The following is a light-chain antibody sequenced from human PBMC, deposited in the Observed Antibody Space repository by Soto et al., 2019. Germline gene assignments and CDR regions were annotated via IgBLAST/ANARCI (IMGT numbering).Light chain of an antibody. V-gene: IGKV1-5*01. CDR1: QSLTNW. Sequence: DIQMTQSPSTLSASVGDRVTITCRANQSLTNWLAWYQQERGKAPKLLIYDASSLESGVPSRFSGSGSGTEFTLPIGSLQPDDFATYDCQHYNGYSVWTFGQGTKVEIK. J-gene: IGKJ1*01. CDR2: DAS. CDR3: QHYNGYSVWT.